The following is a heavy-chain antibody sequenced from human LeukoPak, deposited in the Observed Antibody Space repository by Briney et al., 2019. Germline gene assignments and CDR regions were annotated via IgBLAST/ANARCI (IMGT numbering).Heavy chain of an antibody. Sequence: PGGSLRLSCVASGITFSSYGMSWVRQAPGKGLECVSTISGSAGSTYYADSVKGRFTISRDNSKNTLYLQVNSLRAEDTAVYYCAELGITMIGGVWGKGTTVTISS. CDR3: AELGITMIGGV. V-gene: IGHV3-23*01. CDR1: GITFSSYG. D-gene: IGHD3-10*02. J-gene: IGHJ6*04. CDR2: ISGSAGST.